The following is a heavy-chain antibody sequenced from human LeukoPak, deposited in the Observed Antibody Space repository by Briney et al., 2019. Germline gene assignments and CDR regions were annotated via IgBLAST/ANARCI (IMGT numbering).Heavy chain of an antibody. CDR3: AKDTRILFDY. D-gene: IGHD1-1*01. V-gene: IGHV3-23*01. CDR1: GFTFSSYA. Sequence: PGGSLRLSCAASGFTFSSYAMSWVRQAPGKGLEWVSAISGSGGSTYYADSVKGRFTISRDNSKSTLYLQMNSLRAEDTAVYYRAKDTRILFDYWGQGTLVTVSS. J-gene: IGHJ4*02. CDR2: ISGSGGST.